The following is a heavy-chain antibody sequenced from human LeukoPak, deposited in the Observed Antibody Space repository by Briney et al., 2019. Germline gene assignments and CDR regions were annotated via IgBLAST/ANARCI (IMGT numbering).Heavy chain of an antibody. D-gene: IGHD4-17*01. CDR2: IIPILGIA. Sequence: SVKVSCKASGGTFSSYAISWVRQAPGQGLEWTGRIIPILGIANYAQKFQGRVTITADKSTSTAYMELSSLRSEDTAVYYCARPYTVPTHAFDIWGQGTMVTVSS. CDR1: GGTFSSYA. J-gene: IGHJ3*02. V-gene: IGHV1-69*04. CDR3: ARPYTVPTHAFDI.